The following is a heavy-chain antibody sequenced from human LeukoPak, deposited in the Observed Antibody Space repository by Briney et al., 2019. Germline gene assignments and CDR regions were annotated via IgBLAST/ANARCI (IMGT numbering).Heavy chain of an antibody. J-gene: IGHJ6*03. V-gene: IGHV3-23*01. CDR3: AKELDGYYYYYMDV. CDR1: GFTFSSYA. Sequence: GGSLRLSCAASGFTFSSYAMSWVRQAPGKGLEWVSAISGSGGSTYYADSVKGRFTISRDNSKNTLYLQMNGLRAEDTAVYYCAKELDGYYYYYMDVWGKGTTVTVSS. D-gene: IGHD5-24*01. CDR2: ISGSGGST.